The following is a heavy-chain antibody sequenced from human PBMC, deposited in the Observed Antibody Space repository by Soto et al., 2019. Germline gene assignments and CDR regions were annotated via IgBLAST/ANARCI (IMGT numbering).Heavy chain of an antibody. CDR1: GGSISNSNW. CDR2: IFHSGSI. V-gene: IGHV4-4*02. Sequence: SETLSLTCAVFGGSISNSNWWTWVRQPPGKGLDWIGEIFHSGSINYNSSLMGRVTISVDKANNQFSLKLSSVTAADTAVYYCAHRPIVGATIWGQGTLVTVSS. CDR3: AHRPIVGATI. D-gene: IGHD1-26*01. J-gene: IGHJ4*02.